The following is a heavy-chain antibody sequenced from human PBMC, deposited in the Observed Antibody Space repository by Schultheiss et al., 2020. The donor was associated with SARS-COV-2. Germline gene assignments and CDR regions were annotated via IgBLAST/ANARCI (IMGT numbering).Heavy chain of an antibody. CDR3: ARERVGSSGWYFDY. V-gene: IGHV4-31*03. CDR1: GGSISSGGYY. Sequence: SETLSLTCTVSGGSISSGGYYWSWIRQHPGKGLEWIGYIYYSGSTYYNPSLKSRVTISVDTSKNQFSLKLSSVTAADTAVDYCARERVGSSGWYFDYWGQWTLVTGSS. D-gene: IGHD6-19*01. J-gene: IGHJ4*02. CDR2: IYYSGST.